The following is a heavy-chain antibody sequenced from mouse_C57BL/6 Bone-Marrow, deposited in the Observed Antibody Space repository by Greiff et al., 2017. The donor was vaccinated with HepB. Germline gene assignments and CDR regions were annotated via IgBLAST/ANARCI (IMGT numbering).Heavy chain of an antibody. V-gene: IGHV1-59*01. J-gene: IGHJ4*01. CDR3: ARTGSPMDY. CDR1: GYTFTSYW. Sequence: VQLKQPGAELVRPGTSVKLSCKASGYTFTSYWMHWVKQRPGQGLEWIGVIDPSDSYTNYNQKFKGKATLTVDTSSSTAYMQLSSLTSEDSAVYYCARTGSPMDYWGQGTSVTVSS. CDR2: IDPSDSYT.